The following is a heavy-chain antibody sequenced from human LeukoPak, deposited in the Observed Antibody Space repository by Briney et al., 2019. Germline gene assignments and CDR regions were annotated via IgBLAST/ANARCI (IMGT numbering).Heavy chain of an antibody. Sequence: ASVKVSCKASGYTFTGYYMHWVRQAPGQGLEWMGWINPNSGGTNYAQKFQGRVTMTRDTSISTAYMELSRLRSDDTAVYYCARVGDIVVVPASPGTDYWGQGTLVTVSS. J-gene: IGHJ4*02. CDR1: GYTFTGYY. V-gene: IGHV1-2*02. CDR2: INPNSGGT. CDR3: ARVGDIVVVPASPGTDY. D-gene: IGHD2-2*01.